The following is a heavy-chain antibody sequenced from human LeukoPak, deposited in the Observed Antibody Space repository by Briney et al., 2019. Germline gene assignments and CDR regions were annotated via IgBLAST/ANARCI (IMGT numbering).Heavy chain of an antibody. J-gene: IGHJ4*02. CDR2: IYPGDSDT. Sequence: GESLKISCKGSGYNFISYWIGLVRQMPGKGLEWMGIIYPGDSDTRYSPSFQGQVTISADKPISTAYLQWRSLKASDSAMYYCARRIAGSGVDYWGQGTLVTVSS. D-gene: IGHD6-13*01. CDR3: ARRIAGSGVDY. V-gene: IGHV5-51*01. CDR1: GYNFISYW.